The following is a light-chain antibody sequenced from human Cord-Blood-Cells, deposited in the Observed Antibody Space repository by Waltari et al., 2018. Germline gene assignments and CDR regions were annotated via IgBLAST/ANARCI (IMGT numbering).Light chain of an antibody. V-gene: IGLV2-14*01. CDR1: SRDVGGFNT. CDR2: DVS. Sequence: QSALTQPASVFGSPGQSITISCTGTSRDVGGFNTVSWYQQHPGKAPKLMIYDVSYRPSGVSNRFSGSKSGTTASPTISGLQAEDEADYYCSSYTSSSTYVFGTGTKVTVL. J-gene: IGLJ1*01. CDR3: SSYTSSSTYV.